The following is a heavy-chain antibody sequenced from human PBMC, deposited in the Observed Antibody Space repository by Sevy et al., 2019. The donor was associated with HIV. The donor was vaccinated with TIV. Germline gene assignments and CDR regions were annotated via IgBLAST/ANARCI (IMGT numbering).Heavy chain of an antibody. D-gene: IGHD2-8*01. V-gene: IGHV3-11*01. CDR3: ARENRHCTNGICYGYYGMDV. CDR1: GFTFSDYF. J-gene: IGHJ6*02. Sequence: GGSLRLSCAASGFTFSDYFMSWIRQAPGKGLEWISDISLGGSTIYYADSVKGRFTISRDNAKNSLYLQMNSLRAEDTAVYYCARENRHCTNGICYGYYGMDVWGQGTTVTVSS. CDR2: ISLGGSTI.